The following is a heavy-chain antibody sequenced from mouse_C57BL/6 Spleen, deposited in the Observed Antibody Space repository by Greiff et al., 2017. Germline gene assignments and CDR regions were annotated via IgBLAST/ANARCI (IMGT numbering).Heavy chain of an antibody. J-gene: IGHJ2*01. Sequence: VKVVESGPELVKPGASVKISCKASGYAFSSSWMNWVKQRPGKGLEWIGRIYPGDGDTNYNGKFKGKATLTADKSSSTAYMQLSSLTSEDSAVYFCARYQLGLYFDYWGQGTTLTVSS. D-gene: IGHD4-1*02. CDR3: ARYQLGLYFDY. V-gene: IGHV1-82*01. CDR1: GYAFSSSW. CDR2: IYPGDGDT.